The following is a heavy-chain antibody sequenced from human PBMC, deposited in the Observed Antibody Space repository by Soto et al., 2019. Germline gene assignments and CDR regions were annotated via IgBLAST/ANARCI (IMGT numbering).Heavy chain of an antibody. Sequence: ASVKVSYRASGYTFTSCYMHWVRQAPGQGLEWMGIINPSGGSTSYAQKFQGRVTMTRDTSTSTVYMELSSLRSEDTAVYYCARDLYGSGSYPNHILGYWGQGTLVTVSS. J-gene: IGHJ4*02. D-gene: IGHD3-10*01. V-gene: IGHV1-46*01. CDR3: ARDLYGSGSYPNHILGY. CDR2: INPSGGST. CDR1: GYTFTSCY.